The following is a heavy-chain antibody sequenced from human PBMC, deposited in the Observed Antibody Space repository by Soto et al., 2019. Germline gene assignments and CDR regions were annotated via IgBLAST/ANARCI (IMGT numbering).Heavy chain of an antibody. J-gene: IGHJ5*02. Sequence: ASVKVSCKASGYTFTGYYMHWVRQAPGQGLEWMGWINPNSGGTNYAQKFQGRVTMTRDTSISTAYMELSRLRSDDTAVYYCAREFYQRFGEYNWFDPWGQGTLVTVSS. CDR1: GYTFTGYY. CDR3: AREFYQRFGEYNWFDP. CDR2: INPNSGGT. D-gene: IGHD3-10*01. V-gene: IGHV1-2*02.